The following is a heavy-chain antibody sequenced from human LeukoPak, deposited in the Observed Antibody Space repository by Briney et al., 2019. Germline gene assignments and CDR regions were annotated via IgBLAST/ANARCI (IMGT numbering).Heavy chain of an antibody. D-gene: IGHD6-6*01. V-gene: IGHV4-59*11. CDR1: GGFISNHY. Sequence: SETLSLTCTVSGGFISNHYWSWIRQPPGKGLEWIGYFYYSGSATYNPSLKRRVTISVDKCKKQLSLNLSSVTAADTAAYYCARVFGDNVVRYFDYWGQGTLVTVSS. CDR2: FYYSGSA. CDR3: ARVFGDNVVRYFDY. J-gene: IGHJ4*02.